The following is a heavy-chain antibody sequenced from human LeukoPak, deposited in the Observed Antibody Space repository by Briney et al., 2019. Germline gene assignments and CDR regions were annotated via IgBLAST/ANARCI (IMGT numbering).Heavy chain of an antibody. CDR2: INPNSGGT. Sequence: GASVKVSCKASGYTFTGYYMHWVRQAPGQGLEWMGWINPNSGGTNYAQKFQGRVTMTRDTSISTAYMALSRLRSDDTAVYYCAREDQYCSSTSCYPGYFDYWGQGTLVSVSS. V-gene: IGHV1-2*02. CDR1: GYTFTGYY. CDR3: AREDQYCSSTSCYPGYFDY. J-gene: IGHJ4*02. D-gene: IGHD2-2*01.